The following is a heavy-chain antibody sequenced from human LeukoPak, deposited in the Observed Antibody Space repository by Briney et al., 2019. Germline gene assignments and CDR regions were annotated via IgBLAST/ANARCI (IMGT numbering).Heavy chain of an antibody. D-gene: IGHD4-11*01. J-gene: IGHJ3*02. CDR1: GFTFSSYG. CDR3: AITTADPEGYDAFDI. Sequence: GGSLRLSCAASGFTFSSYGMHWVRQAPGKGLEWVAVISYDGSNKYYADSVKGRFTISRDNSKNTLYLQMNSLRAEDTAVYYCAITTADPEGYDAFDIWGQGTMVTVSS. CDR2: ISYDGSNK. V-gene: IGHV3-30-3*02.